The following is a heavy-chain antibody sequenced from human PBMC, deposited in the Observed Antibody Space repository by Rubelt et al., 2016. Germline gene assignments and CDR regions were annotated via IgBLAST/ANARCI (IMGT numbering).Heavy chain of an antibody. CDR2: ISAYTGDT. D-gene: IGHD6-13*01. J-gene: IGHJ5*02. CDR1: GYSFTSYG. Sequence: QVQLVQSGPEMKKPGASVKVSCKASGYSFTSYGFTWVRQAPGQGLEWVGWISAYTGDTDYTQKFRGRVTLTTDTSTNTAYMELRNLRSDDTAVYYCARVGQRLVPDNWYDPWGQGTLVTVSS. CDR3: ARVGQRLVPDNWYDP. V-gene: IGHV1-18*01.